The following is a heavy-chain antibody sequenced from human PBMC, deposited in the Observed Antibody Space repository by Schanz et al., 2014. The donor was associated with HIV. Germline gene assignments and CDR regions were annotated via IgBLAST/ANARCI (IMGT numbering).Heavy chain of an antibody. D-gene: IGHD6-13*01. CDR3: ARDRVDSSWXXXXXX. V-gene: IGHV3-33*01. J-gene: IGHJ5*02. Sequence: QVHLVESGGGVVQPGRSLRLSCVASGFTFSSYGMHWVRQAPGKGLGWVAVIWYDGSHKHYADSVKGRFTISRDTSKXXXYLQMNSLSXXXXXXXXCARDRVDSSWXXXXXXWGQGTLVTVSS. CDR1: GFTFSSYG. CDR2: IWYDGSHK.